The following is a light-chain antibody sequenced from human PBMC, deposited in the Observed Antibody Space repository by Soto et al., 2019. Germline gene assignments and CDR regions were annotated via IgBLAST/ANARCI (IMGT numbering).Light chain of an antibody. Sequence: IRMTQSPSSLSASVGDRVTIACQASQDISVYLNWYQQKPGKAPKLLIFDASNLQTGVPARFSGSGSGTDFTFIISSLQAEDIATYYCQQYDTLPITFGQGTRLEIK. J-gene: IGKJ5*01. CDR2: DAS. V-gene: IGKV1-33*01. CDR3: QQYDTLPIT. CDR1: QDISVY.